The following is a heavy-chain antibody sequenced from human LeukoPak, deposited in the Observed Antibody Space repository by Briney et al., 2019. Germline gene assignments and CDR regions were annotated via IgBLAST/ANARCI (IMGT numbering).Heavy chain of an antibody. D-gene: IGHD6-6*01. CDR1: RGTFSSYV. CDR3: ASLYLRGSSGHWFDP. J-gene: IGHJ5*02. V-gene: IGHV1-69*05. Sequence: SVKVSCKASRGTFSSYVISWVRRAPGQGLEWMGGIIPIFGKANYAQKFQGRVTITTYKSTSTAYMELSSLRSGDTAVYYCASLYLRGSSGHWFDPWGQGTLVTVSS. CDR2: IIPIFGKA.